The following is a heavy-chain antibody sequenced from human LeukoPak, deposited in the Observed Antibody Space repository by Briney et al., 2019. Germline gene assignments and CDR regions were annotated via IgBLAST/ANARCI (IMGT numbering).Heavy chain of an antibody. CDR1: GGSISSTNYY. CDR2: IYYSGST. Sequence: SETLSLTCTVSGGSISSTNYYWGWIRQPPGKGLERIGNIYYSGSTYYNPSLRSRVTMSVDTSKNQFSLKLSSVTAADTAVYYCVSLKYDIMTGYRFDYWGQGALVTVSS. D-gene: IGHD3-9*01. J-gene: IGHJ4*02. CDR3: VSLKYDIMTGYRFDY. V-gene: IGHV4-39*07.